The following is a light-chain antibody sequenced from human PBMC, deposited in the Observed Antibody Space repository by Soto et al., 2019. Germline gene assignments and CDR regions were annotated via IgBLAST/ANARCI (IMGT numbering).Light chain of an antibody. J-gene: IGLJ1*01. CDR2: ANI. CDR3: QSYDSSPSGYV. CDR1: SSNIGAGYD. Sequence: QSVLTQPPSVPGAPGQRVTISCTGSSSNIGAGYDVHWYQQLPGTAPKLLIYANINRPAGVPDRFSGSKSGTSASLAITGLQAEDEADYYCQSYDSSPSGYVFGTGTKVTV. V-gene: IGLV1-40*01.